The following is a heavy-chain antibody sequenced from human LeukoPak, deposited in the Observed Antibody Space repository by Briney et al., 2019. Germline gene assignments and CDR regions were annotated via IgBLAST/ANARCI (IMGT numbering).Heavy chain of an antibody. D-gene: IGHD3-10*01. Sequence: KVSCKASGYTFTSYWIGWVRQMPGKGLEWMGIIYPGDSDTRYSPSFQGQVTISADKSISTAYLQWSSLKASDTAMYYCAIHDPHLSGAFDIWGQGTMVTVSS. CDR2: IYPGDSDT. J-gene: IGHJ3*02. CDR3: AIHDPHLSGAFDI. V-gene: IGHV5-51*01. CDR1: GYTFTSYW.